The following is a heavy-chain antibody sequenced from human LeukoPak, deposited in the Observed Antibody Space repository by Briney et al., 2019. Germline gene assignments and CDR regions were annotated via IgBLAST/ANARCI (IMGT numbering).Heavy chain of an antibody. J-gene: IGHJ6*03. V-gene: IGHV3-48*01. CDR1: GLTFSKYS. Sequence: PGGSLRLSCAASGLTFSKYSMTWVRQAPGKGLEWVSFIDTSSTTMYYTDSVKGRFTISRDNSKNTLYLQMNSLRPEDTAVYYCARDFHTLTNYYYYYMDVWGKGTTVTVSS. CDR3: ARDFHTLTNYYYYYMDV. D-gene: IGHD4-17*01. CDR2: IDTSSTTM.